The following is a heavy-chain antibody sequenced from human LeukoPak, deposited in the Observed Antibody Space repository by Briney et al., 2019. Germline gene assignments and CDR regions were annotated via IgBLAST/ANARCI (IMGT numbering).Heavy chain of an antibody. Sequence: ASVKVSCKASGYTFTSFDINWVRQATGQGLEWMGWMNPNSGNTGYAQKFQGRVTMTRNTSISTAYMELSSLRSEDTAVYYCARRPIRRDPRYFDYWGQGTLVTVSS. J-gene: IGHJ4*02. CDR1: GYTFTSFD. V-gene: IGHV1-8*01. CDR2: MNPNSGNT. CDR3: ARRPIRRDPRYFDY.